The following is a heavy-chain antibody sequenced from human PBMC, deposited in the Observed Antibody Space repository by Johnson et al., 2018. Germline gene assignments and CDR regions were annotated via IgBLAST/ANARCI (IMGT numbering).Heavy chain of an antibody. D-gene: IGHD2-2*01. CDR2: ISSSSSYL. Sequence: VQLVESGGGLVKPGGSLRLSCAASGFTFSSYSMNWVRQAPGKGLEWVSSISSSSSYLYYADSVKGRFTISRDNAKNSLYLQMNSLRAEDTAVYYCAGPSVPAAGNYYYGMDVWGQGTTVTVSS. V-gene: IGHV3-21*01. CDR3: AGPSVPAAGNYYYGMDV. J-gene: IGHJ6*02. CDR1: GFTFSSYS.